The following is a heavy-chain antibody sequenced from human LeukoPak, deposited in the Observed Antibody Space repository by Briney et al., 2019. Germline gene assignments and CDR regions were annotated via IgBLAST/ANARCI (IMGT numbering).Heavy chain of an antibody. D-gene: IGHD2-2*01. J-gene: IGHJ5*02. Sequence: PGGSLRLSCAASGFSFSNYGMHWVCQAPGKGLEWVAFIRYDGDSKYYVDSVKGRLTISRDNSKNTLYLQMNSLRPEDTAVYFCAKDGASNCPSPSCYRYNWFDTWGQGTLVTVSS. CDR3: AKDGASNCPSPSCYRYNWFDT. CDR1: GFSFSNYG. V-gene: IGHV3-30*02. CDR2: IRYDGDSK.